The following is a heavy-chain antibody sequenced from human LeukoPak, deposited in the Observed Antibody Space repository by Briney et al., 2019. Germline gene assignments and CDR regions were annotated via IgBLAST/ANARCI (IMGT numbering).Heavy chain of an antibody. D-gene: IGHD5-24*01. CDR1: GFTFSSYA. CDR2: ISGSGGST. V-gene: IGHV3-23*01. Sequence: PGGSLRLSCAASGFTFSSYAMSWVRQAPGKGLEWVSAISGSGGSTYYADSVKGRFTISRDNSKNTLYLQMNSLRAEDTAVYYCARDLESVEMATIGYIDYWGQGTLVTVSS. J-gene: IGHJ4*02. CDR3: ARDLESVEMATIGYIDY.